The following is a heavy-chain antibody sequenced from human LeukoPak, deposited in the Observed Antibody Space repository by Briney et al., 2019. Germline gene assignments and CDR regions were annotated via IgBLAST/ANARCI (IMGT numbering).Heavy chain of an antibody. J-gene: IGHJ3*02. CDR1: GGTFSSYA. V-gene: IGHV1-69*05. CDR2: IIPIFGTA. D-gene: IGHD6-19*01. CDR3: ARAEQWLVNYRAFDI. Sequence: SVKVSCKASGGTFSSYAISWARQAPGQGLEWMGGIIPIFGTANYAQKFQGRVTITTDESTSTAYMELSSLRSEDTAVYYCARAEQWLVNYRAFDIWGQGTMVTVSS.